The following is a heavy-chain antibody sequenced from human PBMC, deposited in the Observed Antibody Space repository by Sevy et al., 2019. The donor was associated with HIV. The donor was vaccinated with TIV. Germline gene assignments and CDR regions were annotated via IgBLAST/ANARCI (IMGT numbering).Heavy chain of an antibody. V-gene: IGHV3-53*01. J-gene: IGHJ3*02. D-gene: IGHD3-22*01. CDR3: ATTYYYDSSGYYLDAFDI. CDR1: GFTVSSNY. CDR2: IYSGGST. Sequence: GGSLRLSCAASGFTVSSNYMSWVRQAPGKGLEWVSVIYSGGSTYYADSVKGRFTISRDNSKNTLYLQMNSLRAEDTAVYYCATTYYYDSSGYYLDAFDIWGQGTMVTVSS.